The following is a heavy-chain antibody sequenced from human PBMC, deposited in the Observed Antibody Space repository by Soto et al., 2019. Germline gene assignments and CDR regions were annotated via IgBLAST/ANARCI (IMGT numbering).Heavy chain of an antibody. CDR1: GYNFNTYW. V-gene: IGHV5-51*01. Sequence: HGESLKISCKGSGYNFNTYWTAWVRQMPGKGLEWMGFIYPGDSDTRYSPSFQGQVTISADKSINTAYLQWRTLKPSDTAIYYCARHMEAHSHFYYGLDVWGQGTTVTVSS. D-gene: IGHD3-10*01. CDR2: IYPGDSDT. CDR3: ARHMEAHSHFYYGLDV. J-gene: IGHJ6*02.